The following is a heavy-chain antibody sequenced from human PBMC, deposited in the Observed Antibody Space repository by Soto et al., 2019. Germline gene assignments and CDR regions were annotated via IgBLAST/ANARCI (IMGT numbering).Heavy chain of an antibody. D-gene: IGHD4-17*01. J-gene: IGHJ4*02. V-gene: IGHV3-30*18. CDR3: AKPYYGDYEGFDY. CDR2: ISYDGSNK. CDR1: GFTFSSYG. Sequence: GGSLRLSCAASGFTFSSYGMHWVRQAPGKGLEWVAVISYDGSNKYYADSVKGRFTISRDNSKNTLYLQMNSLRAEDTAVYYCAKPYYGDYEGFDYWGQGTLVTVSS.